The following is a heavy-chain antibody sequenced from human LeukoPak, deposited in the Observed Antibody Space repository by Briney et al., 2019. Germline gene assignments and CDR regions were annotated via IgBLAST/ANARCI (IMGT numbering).Heavy chain of an antibody. Sequence: GGSLRLSCAASGFTFDDYAMHWVRQAPGKGLEWVSGISWNSGSIGYADSVKGRFTISRDNAKNSLYLQMNSLRAEDTALYYCAKELGIWGQGTMVTVSS. V-gene: IGHV3-9*01. CDR2: ISWNSGSI. CDR3: AKELGI. J-gene: IGHJ3*02. CDR1: GFTFDDYA. D-gene: IGHD3-16*01.